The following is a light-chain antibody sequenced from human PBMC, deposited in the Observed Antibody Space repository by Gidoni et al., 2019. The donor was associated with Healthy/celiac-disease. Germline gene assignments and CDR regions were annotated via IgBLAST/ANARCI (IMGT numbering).Light chain of an antibody. Sequence: SYELTQPPSVPVSPGQTARTTCSADALPKKYTYWYQQKPGQAPVMVMYKETERPSGIPERFSGSSSGTTVTLTISGVQAEDEADYYCQSPDSSGTFVVFGGGTKLTVL. V-gene: IGLV3-25*03. CDR1: ALPKKY. J-gene: IGLJ2*01. CDR2: KET. CDR3: QSPDSSGTFVV.